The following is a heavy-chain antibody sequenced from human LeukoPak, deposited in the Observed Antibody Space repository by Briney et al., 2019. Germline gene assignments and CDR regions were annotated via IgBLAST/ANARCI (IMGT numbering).Heavy chain of an antibody. J-gene: IGHJ3*02. CDR2: ISRSGSTI. D-gene: IGHD3-22*01. V-gene: IGHV3-48*02. Sequence: PGGSLRLSCAASGFTFSDYSMNWVRQAPGKGLEWVSYISRSGSTIYYADSVKGRFTISRDSAKNSLYLQMNSLRDDDTAVYYCAKQDKNGYFAAFDIWGQGTMVTVSS. CDR1: GFTFSDYS. CDR3: AKQDKNGYFAAFDI.